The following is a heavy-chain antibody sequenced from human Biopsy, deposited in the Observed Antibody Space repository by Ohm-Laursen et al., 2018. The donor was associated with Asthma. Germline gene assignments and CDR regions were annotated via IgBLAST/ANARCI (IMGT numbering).Heavy chain of an antibody. CDR1: GGSFRDYS. CDR3: VRFFAGAVYHNYVMDV. CDR2: ITHSGRS. Sequence: GTLSLTCSVSGGSFRDYSWGWIRQPPGKGLEWIGEITHSGRSNYNPSLKSRVTVSIDTSKRQFSLRLHSVTAADTAVYYCVRFFAGAVYHNYVMDVWGQGTTVTVSS. V-gene: IGHV4-34*01. J-gene: IGHJ6*02. D-gene: IGHD3-3*01.